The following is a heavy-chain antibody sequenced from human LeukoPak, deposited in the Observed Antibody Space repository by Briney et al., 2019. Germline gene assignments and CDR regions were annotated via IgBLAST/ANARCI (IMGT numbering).Heavy chain of an antibody. CDR1: GFTFTLSSYG. V-gene: IGHV3-33*01. D-gene: IGHD6-6*01. CDR3: SRYNTSSWDY. CDR2: ISYEGSLK. J-gene: IGHJ4*02. Sequence: GGSLRLSCAASGFTFTLSSYGMHWVRQAPGKGLEWVAVISYEGSLKYYADSVKGRFTIPRDTSKNMLYLQMNSLRAEDTAVYYCSRYNTSSWDYWGQGTLVTVSS.